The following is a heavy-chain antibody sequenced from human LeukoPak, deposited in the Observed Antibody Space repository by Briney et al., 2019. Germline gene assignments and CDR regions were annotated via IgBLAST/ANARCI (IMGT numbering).Heavy chain of an antibody. D-gene: IGHD2-15*01. CDR3: ARDCSGGSCYGAFDI. CDR2: INHSGST. Sequence: KASETLSLTCAVYGGSFSGYYWSWIRQPPGKGLEWIGEINHSGSTNYNPSLKSRVTIPVDTSKNQFSLKLSSVTATDTAVYYCARDCSGGSCYGAFDIWGQGTMVTVSS. V-gene: IGHV4-34*01. J-gene: IGHJ3*02. CDR1: GGSFSGYY.